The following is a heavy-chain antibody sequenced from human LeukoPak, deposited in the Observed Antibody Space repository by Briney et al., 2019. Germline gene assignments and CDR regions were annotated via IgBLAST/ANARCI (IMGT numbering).Heavy chain of an antibody. Sequence: PGGSLRLSCAASGFTVSSNYMSWVRQAPGKGLEWVSVIYSGGSTYYADSVKGRFTISRDNSENTLYLQMNSLRAEDTAVYYCAKDEVAAAMLGYYYYYMDVWGKGTTVTVSS. J-gene: IGHJ6*03. D-gene: IGHD2-2*01. CDR2: IYSGGST. V-gene: IGHV3-66*01. CDR1: GFTVSSNY. CDR3: AKDEVAAAMLGYYYYYMDV.